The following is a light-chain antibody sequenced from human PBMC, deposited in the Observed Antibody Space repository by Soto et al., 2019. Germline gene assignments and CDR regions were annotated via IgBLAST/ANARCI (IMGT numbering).Light chain of an antibody. V-gene: IGLV2-11*01. J-gene: IGLJ1*01. CDR1: SADVGGYSY. Sequence: QSALTQPRSVSGSPGQSVTISCTGTSADVGGYSYVAWYQQHPDKAPKVMIYDVSKRPSGVPDRFSGSKSGNTASLTISGLQAEDEADYFCCSYAGSYTYVFGTGTKVTVL. CDR3: CSYAGSYTYV. CDR2: DVS.